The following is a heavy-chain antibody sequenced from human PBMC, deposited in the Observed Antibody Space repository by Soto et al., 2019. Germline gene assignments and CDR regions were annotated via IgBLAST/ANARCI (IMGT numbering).Heavy chain of an antibody. Sequence: EVQLLESGGGLVQPGGSLRLSCAASRFAFSSYAMTWVRQAPGKGLEWVSTISNSGSSTYYADSVKGRFTISRDNSKNTPYLKMNSLRAEDTAIYYCATASHSGSPSAGDAFDVWGQGTMVTVSS. CDR1: RFAFSSYA. CDR2: ISNSGSST. V-gene: IGHV3-23*01. D-gene: IGHD3-10*01. J-gene: IGHJ3*01. CDR3: ATASHSGSPSAGDAFDV.